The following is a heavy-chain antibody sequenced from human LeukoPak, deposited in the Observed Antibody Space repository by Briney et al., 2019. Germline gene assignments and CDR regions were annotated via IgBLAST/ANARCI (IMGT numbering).Heavy chain of an antibody. CDR1: GYSFTTYW. V-gene: IGHV5-51*01. CDR3: ARRCGGDCFDAFDI. D-gene: IGHD2-21*02. J-gene: IGHJ3*02. Sequence: GESLKISCHTFGYSFTTYWIGWVRQVPGKGLEWMGTIYPGDSDIRYSPSFQGQVSMSVDKSTSTAYLQWSSLKASDTAMFYCARRCGGDCFDAFDIWGQGTMVIVSS. CDR2: IYPGDSDI.